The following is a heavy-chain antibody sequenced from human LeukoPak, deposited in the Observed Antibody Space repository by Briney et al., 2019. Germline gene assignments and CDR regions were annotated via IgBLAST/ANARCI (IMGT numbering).Heavy chain of an antibody. D-gene: IGHD1-26*01. J-gene: IGHJ4*02. CDR1: GGSFSTYY. CDR2: FYYSGST. CDR3: ARGQGGNYYLNYFDY. Sequence: SETLSLTCTVTGGSFSTYYWSWIRQPPGKGLEWIGHFYYSGSTNYNPSLKSRVTISVDTSRNQFSLKLTSVTTADTAVYYCARGQGGNYYLNYFDYWGQGALVTVSS. V-gene: IGHV4-59*01.